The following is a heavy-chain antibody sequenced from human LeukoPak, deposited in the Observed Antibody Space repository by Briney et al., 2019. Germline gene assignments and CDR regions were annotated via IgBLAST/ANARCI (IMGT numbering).Heavy chain of an antibody. V-gene: IGHV3-23*01. CDR2: ISDSGGRT. Sequence: RGSLRRSCAVSGFIFSSYATSWVRQAPGKGREWVSGISDSGGRTYYADSVKGRFTICRDNSRNTVYLQMNSLRVEDTAVYYCAKEVSNGDYNILGYYYNGMDVWGQGTTVTVSS. CDR3: AKEVSNGDYNILGYYYNGMDV. J-gene: IGHJ6*02. D-gene: IGHD4-17*01. CDR1: GFIFSSYA.